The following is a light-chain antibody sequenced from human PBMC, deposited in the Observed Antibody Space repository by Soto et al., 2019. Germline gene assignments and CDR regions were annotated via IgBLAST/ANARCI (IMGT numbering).Light chain of an antibody. CDR3: QQSYSTPWT. Sequence: DIQMTQSPSSLSASVGDRVTITCRASQSINKDVNWYQQKPGKAPELLIYTASSLQGGVPSRFSGSASGTDFTLTISGLQPGDFATYFCQQSYSTPWTFGQGTRVDI. V-gene: IGKV1-39*01. J-gene: IGKJ1*01. CDR2: TAS. CDR1: QSINKD.